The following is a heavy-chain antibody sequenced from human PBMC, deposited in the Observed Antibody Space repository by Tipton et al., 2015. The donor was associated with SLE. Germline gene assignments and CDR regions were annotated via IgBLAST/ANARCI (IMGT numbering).Heavy chain of an antibody. D-gene: IGHD3-10*01. CDR3: ARGSYFGSGSYGGDF. CDR2: MNPNSGNT. CDR1: GYTFTSYD. Sequence: QSGAEVKKPGASVKVSCTASGYTFTSYDINWVRQATGQGLEWMGWMNPNSGNTGFAQKFQGRVTMTRDTSINTAFMELSSLRSEDTAVYYCARGSYFGSGSYGGDFWGQGTLVTVSS. V-gene: IGHV1-8*01. J-gene: IGHJ4*02.